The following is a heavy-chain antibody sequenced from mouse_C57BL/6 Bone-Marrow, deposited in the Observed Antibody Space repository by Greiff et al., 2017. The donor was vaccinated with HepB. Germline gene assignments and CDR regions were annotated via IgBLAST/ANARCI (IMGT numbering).Heavy chain of an antibody. CDR3: ARSPHYYGSSYNYFDY. Sequence: QVQLQQPGAELVKPGASVKMSCKASGYTFTSYWITWVKQRPGQGLEWIGDIYPGSGSNNYNEKFKSKATLTVDTSSSTAYMQLSSLTSEDSAVYYCARSPHYYGSSYNYFDYWGQGTTLTVSS. D-gene: IGHD1-1*01. CDR2: IYPGSGSN. J-gene: IGHJ2*01. V-gene: IGHV1-55*01. CDR1: GYTFTSYW.